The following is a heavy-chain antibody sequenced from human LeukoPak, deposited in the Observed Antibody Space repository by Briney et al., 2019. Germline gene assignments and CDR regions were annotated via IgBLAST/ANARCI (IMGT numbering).Heavy chain of an antibody. Sequence: SETLSLTCTVSGGSISSYYWSWIRQPPGKGLEWIGYIYYSGSTNYNPSLKSRVTISVDKSKNQFSLKLSSVTAADTAVYYCARLSRDGSETYFDYWGQGTLVTVSS. V-gene: IGHV4-59*12. CDR3: ARLSRDGSETYFDY. J-gene: IGHJ4*02. CDR2: IYYSGST. D-gene: IGHD5-24*01. CDR1: GGSISSYY.